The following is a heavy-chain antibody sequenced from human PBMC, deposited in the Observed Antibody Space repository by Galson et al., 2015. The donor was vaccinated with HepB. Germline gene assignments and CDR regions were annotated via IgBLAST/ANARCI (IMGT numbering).Heavy chain of an antibody. D-gene: IGHD7-27*01. CDR3: ARGTVSWGYHYSYYMDV. Sequence: QVQLPESGPGLVKPSETLSLTCAVSGGSINSGDYSWSWIRQPPGKGLEWIGYIYQSRTTYYNPSLESRVTMSVDRSKNQFSLRLTSVTAADTALCYCARGTVSWGYHYSYYMDVWGKGSTVTVSS. J-gene: IGHJ6*03. CDR1: GGSINSGDYS. V-gene: IGHV4-30-2*01. CDR2: IYQSRTT.